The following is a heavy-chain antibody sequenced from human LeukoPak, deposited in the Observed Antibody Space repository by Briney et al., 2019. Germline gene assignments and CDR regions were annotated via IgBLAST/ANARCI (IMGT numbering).Heavy chain of an antibody. D-gene: IGHD2-2*01. V-gene: IGHV4-38-2*02. Sequence: SETLSLTCTVSGYSISSGYYWGWIRQPPGKGLEWIGSISHSGSTYYNPSLKSRVTISVDTSKNQFSLKLSSVTAADTAVYYCARDQGGCSSTSCYDFDYWGQGTLVTVSS. CDR1: GYSISSGYY. CDR3: ARDQGGCSSTSCYDFDY. CDR2: ISHSGST. J-gene: IGHJ4*02.